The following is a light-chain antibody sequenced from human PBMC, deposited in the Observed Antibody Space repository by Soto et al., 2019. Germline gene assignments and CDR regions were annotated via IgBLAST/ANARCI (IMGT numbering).Light chain of an antibody. CDR1: HTITKNY. CDR2: GAS. Sequence: EIVMTQSPATLSSSRGKRPTLSCTAIHTITKNYLAWYQQKPGPAPSLLIYGASSRATAIPLRLSGSGSGKDFPLTISRLAPEDFAVYYCHQYGGAGTFGQGTKVHIK. J-gene: IGKJ1*01. V-gene: IGKV3-20*01. CDR3: HQYGGAGT.